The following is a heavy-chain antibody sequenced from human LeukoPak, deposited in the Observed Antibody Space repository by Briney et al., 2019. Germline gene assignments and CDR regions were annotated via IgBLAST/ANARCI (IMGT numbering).Heavy chain of an antibody. V-gene: IGHV3-74*01. J-gene: IGHJ4*02. CDR3: AIGYYDSSGSLDY. CDR2: INSDGSST. CDR1: GFTFSSYW. D-gene: IGHD3-22*01. Sequence: PGGSLRLSCAASGFTFSSYWMHLVRQAPGEGLVWVSRINSDGSSTSYADSVKGRFTISRDNAKNTLYLQMNSLRAEDTAVYYCAIGYYDSSGSLDYWGQGTLVTVSS.